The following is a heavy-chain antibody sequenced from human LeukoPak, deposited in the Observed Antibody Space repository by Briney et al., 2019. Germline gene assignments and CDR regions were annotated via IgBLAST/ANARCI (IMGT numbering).Heavy chain of an antibody. J-gene: IGHJ5*02. V-gene: IGHV4-4*07. CDR2: IYTGGNT. Sequence: SETLSLTCTVSGVSVMNNFWAWIRQPAGKGLEWVGRIYTGGNTNYNPSLKSRVTISVDTSKNQFSLNLISVTAADTAIYYCARDHGLLRALDPWGQGTLVTVSS. CDR1: GVSVMNNF. CDR3: ARDHGLLRALDP. D-gene: IGHD3/OR15-3a*01.